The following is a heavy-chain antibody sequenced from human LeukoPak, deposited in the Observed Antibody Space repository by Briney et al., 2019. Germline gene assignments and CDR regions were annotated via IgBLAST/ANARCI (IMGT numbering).Heavy chain of an antibody. Sequence: SETLSLTCTVSGGSISSGGYYWSWIRQPPGKGLEWIGYIYHSGSTYYNPSLKSRVTISVDRSKNQFSLKLSSVTAADTAVYYCARQRGFSSSAALGAFDIWGQGTMVTVSS. CDR2: IYHSGST. CDR3: ARQRGFSSSAALGAFDI. J-gene: IGHJ3*02. CDR1: GGSISSGGYY. D-gene: IGHD6-6*01. V-gene: IGHV4-30-2*01.